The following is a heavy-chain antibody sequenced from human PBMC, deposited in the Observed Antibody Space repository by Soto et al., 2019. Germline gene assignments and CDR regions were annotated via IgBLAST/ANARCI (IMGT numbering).Heavy chain of an antibody. D-gene: IGHD5-12*01. CDR1: GFTFKNYG. CDR2: LSSDGSGE. V-gene: IGHV3-30*18. Sequence: QVQLVESGGGVVQPGMSLRLSCVASGFTFKNYGMHWVRQAPGKGLEWVACLSSDGSGEDYLDSVRGRFIISRDNSKDTMYLQMNSLRVEDTAVYYCAKGSGFDFDYWGQGNQVIVSS. J-gene: IGHJ4*02. CDR3: AKGSGFDFDY.